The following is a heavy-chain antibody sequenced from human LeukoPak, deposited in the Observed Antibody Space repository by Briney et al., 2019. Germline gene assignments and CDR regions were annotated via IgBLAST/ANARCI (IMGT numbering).Heavy chain of an antibody. D-gene: IGHD3-9*01. J-gene: IGHJ3*02. Sequence: PGGSLRLSCAASGFTFDDYAMHWVRQAPGKGLEWVSGISWNSGIIGYADSVKGRFTISRDNAKNSLYLQMNSLRAEDTALYYCAKTYYDLLTGYRTDAFDIWGQGTMVTVSS. CDR3: AKTYYDLLTGYRTDAFDI. V-gene: IGHV3-9*01. CDR2: ISWNSGII. CDR1: GFTFDDYA.